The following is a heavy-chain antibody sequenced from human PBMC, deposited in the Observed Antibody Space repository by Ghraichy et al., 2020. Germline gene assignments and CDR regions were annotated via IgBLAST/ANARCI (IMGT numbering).Heavy chain of an antibody. CDR2: MNPNSGNT. CDR1: GYTFTSYD. CDR3: ARGLYCSGGSCYSRLDPRDY. V-gene: IGHV1-8*01. J-gene: IGHJ4*02. Sequence: ASVKVSCKASGYTFTSYDINWVRQATGPGLEWMGWMNPNSGNTGYAQKFQGRVTMTRNTSISTAYMELSSLRSEDTAVYYCARGLYCSGGSCYSRLDPRDYWGQGTLVTVSS. D-gene: IGHD2-15*01.